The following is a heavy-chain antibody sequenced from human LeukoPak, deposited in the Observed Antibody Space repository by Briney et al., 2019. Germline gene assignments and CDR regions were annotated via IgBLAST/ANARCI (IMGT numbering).Heavy chain of an antibody. V-gene: IGHV1-46*01. D-gene: IGHD4-17*01. CDR2: INPSGGST. J-gene: IGHJ6*02. CDR1: GYTFTSYY. CDR3: ARVEVDGDYGYYGMDV. Sequence: ASVKVSRKASGYTFTSYYMHWVRQAPGQGLEWMGIINPSGGSTSYAQKFQGRVTMTRDTSTSTVYMELSSLRSEDTAVYYCARVEVDGDYGYYGMDVWGQGTTVTVSS.